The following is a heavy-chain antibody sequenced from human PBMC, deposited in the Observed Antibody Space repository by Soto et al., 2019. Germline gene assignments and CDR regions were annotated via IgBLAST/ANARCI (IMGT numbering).Heavy chain of an antibody. CDR2: ISSSSSYI. V-gene: IGHV3-21*01. CDR3: ARAPYGSGSYFYYGMDV. D-gene: IGHD3-10*01. Sequence: GGSLRLSCAASGFTFSSYSMNWVRQAPGKGLEWVSSISSSSSYIYYADSVKGRFTISRDNAKNSLYLQMNSLRAEDTAVYYCARAPYGSGSYFYYGMDVWGQGTTVTVSS. J-gene: IGHJ6*02. CDR1: GFTFSSYS.